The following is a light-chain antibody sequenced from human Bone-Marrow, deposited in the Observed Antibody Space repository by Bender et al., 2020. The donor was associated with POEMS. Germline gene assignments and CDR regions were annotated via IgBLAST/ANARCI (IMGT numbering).Light chain of an antibody. J-gene: IGLJ2*01. V-gene: IGLV3-1*01. CDR3: QSWGSNTAV. Sequence: SFELTQPPSVSVSPGQTASITCSGDRLGDKYACWYQQKPGQSPVLVIYQDNKLSSGIPERFSGSNSGNTATLTIRGTQSMDEADYYCQSWGSNTAVFGGGTKLTVL. CDR1: RLGDKY. CDR2: QDN.